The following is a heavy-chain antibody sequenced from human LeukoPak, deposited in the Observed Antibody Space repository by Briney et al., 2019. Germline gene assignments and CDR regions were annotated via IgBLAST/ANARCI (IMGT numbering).Heavy chain of an antibody. CDR2: IKEDGGET. CDR1: GFLFSNYW. Sequence: GGSLRLSCVASGFLFSNYWMGWVRQAPGKGLEWVANIKEDGGETYYVDSVKGRFTISRDNAKNSLDLQMKSLRDEDTAVYYCARRKEVQTTFDFWGQGTLVTVSS. V-gene: IGHV3-7*01. J-gene: IGHJ4*02. D-gene: IGHD4/OR15-4a*01. CDR3: ARRKEVQTTFDF.